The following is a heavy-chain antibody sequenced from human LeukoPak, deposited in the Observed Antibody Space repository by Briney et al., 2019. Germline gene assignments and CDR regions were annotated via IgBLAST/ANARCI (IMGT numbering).Heavy chain of an antibody. D-gene: IGHD1-26*01. Sequence: GGSLRLSCAASGFTFSSYGMHWVRQAPGKGLEWVAVIWYDGGNKYYADSVKGRFTISRDNSKNTLYLQMNSLRAEDTAVYYCAKVGATSYYYYYMDVWGKGTTVTVSS. CDR1: GFTFSSYG. CDR3: AKVGATSYYYYYMDV. CDR2: IWYDGGNK. V-gene: IGHV3-33*06. J-gene: IGHJ6*03.